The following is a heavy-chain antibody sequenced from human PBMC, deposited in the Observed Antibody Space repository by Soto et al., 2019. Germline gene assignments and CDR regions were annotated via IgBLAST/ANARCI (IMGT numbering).Heavy chain of an antibody. V-gene: IGHV3-23*01. CDR2: ILVDGRT. CDR3: AKATATGGGAFDI. J-gene: IGHJ3*02. CDR1: GFICSSYD. Sequence: GGSLRLSCAASGFICSSYDMSWVRQAPGKGLEWDSTILVDGRTFYVDSVKGRFTISRDSSKNTVYLQMNSLTAGDTALYYCAKATATGGGAFDICGQGTMVTVSS. D-gene: IGHD2-8*02.